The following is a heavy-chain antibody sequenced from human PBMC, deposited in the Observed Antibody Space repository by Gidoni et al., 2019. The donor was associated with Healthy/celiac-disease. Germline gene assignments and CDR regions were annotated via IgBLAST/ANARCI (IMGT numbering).Heavy chain of an antibody. D-gene: IGHD4-17*01. V-gene: IGHV5-51*01. J-gene: IGHJ3*02. Sequence: IYPGDSDTRYSPSFQGQVTISADKSISTAYLQWSSLKASDTAMYYCARHLNHGDYAEDAFDIWGQGTMVTVSS. CDR3: ARHLNHGDYAEDAFDI. CDR2: IYPGDSDT.